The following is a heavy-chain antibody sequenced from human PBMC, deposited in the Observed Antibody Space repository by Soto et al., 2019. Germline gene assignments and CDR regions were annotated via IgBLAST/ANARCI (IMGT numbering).Heavy chain of an antibody. CDR3: ARELGGRGGGGGY. J-gene: IGHJ4*02. V-gene: IGHV3-30-3*01. D-gene: IGHD3-16*01. CDR2: ISYDGSNK. Sequence: QVQLVESGGGVVQPGRSLRLSCAASGFTFSSYAMHWVRQAPGKGLEWVAVISYDGSNKYYADSVKGRFTISRDNSKNTLYMKINTLRAGDTAVYYCARELGGRGGGGGYWGQGTLVTVSS. CDR1: GFTFSSYA.